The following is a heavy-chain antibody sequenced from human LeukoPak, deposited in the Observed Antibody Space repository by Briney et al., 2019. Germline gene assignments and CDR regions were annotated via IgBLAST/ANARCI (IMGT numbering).Heavy chain of an antibody. J-gene: IGHJ3*01. CDR1: GGSISSTGYF. CDR3: ARLVGLSGAFDV. Sequence: SETLSLTCTVSGGSISSTGYFWGWIRQPTGEGLEWIGSISYSGDTYYNPSLKSRVTISVDTSKNQFSLKLSFVTATDTAVYYCARLVGLSGAFDVWGQGRMVTVSS. V-gene: IGHV4-39*01. CDR2: ISYSGDT. D-gene: IGHD1-26*01.